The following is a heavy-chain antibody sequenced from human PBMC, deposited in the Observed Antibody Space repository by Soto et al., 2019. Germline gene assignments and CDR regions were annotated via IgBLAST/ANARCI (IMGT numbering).Heavy chain of an antibody. J-gene: IGHJ6*02. CDR1: GFTFSSYA. V-gene: IGHV3-30-3*01. CDR3: AREVVVTPIHSPYGMDV. D-gene: IGHD2-21*02. CDR2: ISYDGSNK. Sequence: GGSLRLSCAASGFTFSSYAMHWVRQAPGKGLEWVAVISYDGSNKYYADSVKGRFTISRDNSKNTLYLQMNSLRAEDTAVYYCAREVVVTPIHSPYGMDVWGQGTKVTVSS.